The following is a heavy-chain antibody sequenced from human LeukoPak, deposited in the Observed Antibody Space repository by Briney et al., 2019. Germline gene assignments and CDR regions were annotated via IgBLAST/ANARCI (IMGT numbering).Heavy chain of an antibody. D-gene: IGHD5-18*01. CDR1: GFTFSSYS. J-gene: IGHJ4*02. CDR2: ISYDGSVK. CDR3: AQDPGGGYSYGYGFDQ. Sequence: PGGSLRLSCAASGFTFSSYSMNWVRQAPGKGLEWVAVISYDGSVKYYADSVKGRFTISRDRSQNILYLQMNSLRVEDTAVYYCAQDPGGGYSYGYGFDQWGQGTLVTVSS. V-gene: IGHV3-30*18.